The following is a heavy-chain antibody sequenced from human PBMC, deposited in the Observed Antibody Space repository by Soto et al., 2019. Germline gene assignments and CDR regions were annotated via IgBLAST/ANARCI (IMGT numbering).Heavy chain of an antibody. CDR3: ARDQQQLAKYYYGMDV. D-gene: IGHD6-13*01. J-gene: IGHJ6*02. Sequence: PGGSLRLSCAASGFTFSDYCMSWIRQAPGKGLEWVSYISSSGSTIYYADSVKGRFTISRDNAKNSMFLQMNSLRAEDTAVYYCARDQQQLAKYYYGMDVWGQGTTVTVSS. CDR1: GFTFSDYC. CDR2: ISSSGSTI. V-gene: IGHV3-11*01.